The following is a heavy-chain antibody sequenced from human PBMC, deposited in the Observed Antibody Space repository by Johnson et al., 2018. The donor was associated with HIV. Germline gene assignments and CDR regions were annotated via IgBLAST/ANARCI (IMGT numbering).Heavy chain of an antibody. CDR2: IYSGGST. V-gene: IGHV3-66*02. D-gene: IGHD1-14*01. CDR1: GFTVSSNY. J-gene: IGHJ3*02. CDR3: ARDQGGNHNAFDI. Sequence: VQLVESGGGLVQPGGSLRLSCAASGFTVSSNYMSWVRQAPGKGLEWVSVIYSGGSTYYVDSVKGRFTISRDNSKNTLYLQMNSLRAEDTAVYYCARDQGGNHNAFDIWGQGTMVTVSS.